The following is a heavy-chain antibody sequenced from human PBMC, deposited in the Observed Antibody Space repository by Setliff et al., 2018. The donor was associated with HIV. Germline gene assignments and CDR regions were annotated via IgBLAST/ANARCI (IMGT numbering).Heavy chain of an antibody. Sequence: GASVKVSCKASGYSFINYGISWVRQAPGQGLEWMGWISAYTGHTDYASRHLGRVTLTTDTSTSTASMELRSLSSDDTAVYFCARARLQGIVTAVGPRDNCLDPWGQGTRVTVSS. J-gene: IGHJ5*02. V-gene: IGHV1-18*01. CDR1: GYSFINYG. CDR2: ISAYTGHT. CDR3: ARARLQGIVTAVGPRDNCLDP. D-gene: IGHD3-9*01.